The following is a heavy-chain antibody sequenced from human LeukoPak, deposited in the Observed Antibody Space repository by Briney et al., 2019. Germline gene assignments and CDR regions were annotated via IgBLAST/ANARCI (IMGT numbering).Heavy chain of an antibody. CDR2: IYYSGST. D-gene: IGHD3/OR15-3a*01. V-gene: IGHV4-39*07. CDR3: ARVSEDWTAAGWDY. Sequence: SETLSLTCTVSGGSISSSSYYWGWIRQPPGKGLEWIGSIYYSGSTNYNPSLKSRVTISVDTSKNQFSLKLSSVTAADTAVYYCARVSEDWTAAGWDYWGQGALVTVSS. CDR1: GGSISSSSYY. J-gene: IGHJ4*02.